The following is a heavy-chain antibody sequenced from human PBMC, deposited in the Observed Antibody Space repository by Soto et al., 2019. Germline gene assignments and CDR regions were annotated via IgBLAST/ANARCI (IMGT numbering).Heavy chain of an antibody. J-gene: IGHJ6*02. Sequence: PSETLSLTCTVSGGSISSYYWSWIRQPPGKGLEWIGYIYYSGSTNYNPSLKSRVTISVDTSKNQFSLKLSSVTAADTAVYYCARDDHMGDCYYGMDVWGQGTTVTVSS. CDR2: IYYSGST. V-gene: IGHV4-59*01. CDR1: GGSISSYY. CDR3: ARDDHMGDCYYGMDV.